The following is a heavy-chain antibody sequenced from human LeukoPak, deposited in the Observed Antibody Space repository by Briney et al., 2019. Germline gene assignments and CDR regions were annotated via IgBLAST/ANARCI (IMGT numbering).Heavy chain of an antibody. J-gene: IGHJ4*02. D-gene: IGHD2-21*02. Sequence: ASVKVSCRASGYTFTGYYMHWVRQAPGQGLEWMGWINPNSGGTNYAQKFQGRVTMTRDTSISTAYMELSRLRSDDTAVYYCARGSGAYCGGDCYSGYWGQGTLVTVSS. CDR1: GYTFTGYY. CDR2: INPNSGGT. V-gene: IGHV1-2*02. CDR3: ARGSGAYCGGDCYSGY.